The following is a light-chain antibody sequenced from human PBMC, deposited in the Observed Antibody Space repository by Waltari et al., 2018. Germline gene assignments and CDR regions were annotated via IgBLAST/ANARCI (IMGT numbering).Light chain of an antibody. Sequence: QSVLTQAPSVSGNPGQRVTISCSGTNYNIGSGPVNWYQQVPGMSPKLLIYSNDPRPSGVPDRFSGPKSGTSASLAISGLQSEDEADYYCATWDGRVNGVLFGGGTKVTVL. CDR3: ATWDGRVNGVL. CDR1: NYNIGSGP. J-gene: IGLJ2*01. V-gene: IGLV1-44*01. CDR2: SND.